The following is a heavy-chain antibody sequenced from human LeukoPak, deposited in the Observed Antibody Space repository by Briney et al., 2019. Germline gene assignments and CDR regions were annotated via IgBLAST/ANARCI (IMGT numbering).Heavy chain of an antibody. J-gene: IGHJ5*02. D-gene: IGHD3-10*01. Sequence: SQTLSLTCTVSGGSISSGDYYWSWIRQPPGKGLEWIGYIYYSGSTYYNPSLKSRVTISVDTSKNQFSLKLSSVTAADTAVYYCARRITMVRGAIILNWFDPWGHGTLVTVSS. CDR2: IYYSGST. V-gene: IGHV4-30-4*01. CDR3: ARRITMVRGAIILNWFDP. CDR1: GGSISSGDYY.